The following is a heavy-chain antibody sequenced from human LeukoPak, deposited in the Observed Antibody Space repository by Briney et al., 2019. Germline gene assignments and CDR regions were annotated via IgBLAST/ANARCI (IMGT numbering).Heavy chain of an antibody. J-gene: IGHJ4*02. CDR2: INPNSGGT. V-gene: IGHV1-2*02. CDR3: ARMFGGNSGY. CDR1: GYTFTSYY. Sequence: GASVKVSFKASGYTFTSYYMHWVRQAPGQGLEWMGWINPNSGGTNYAQKFQGRVTMTRDTSISTAYMELSRLRSDDTAVYYCARMFGGNSGYWGQGTLVTVSS. D-gene: IGHD3-10*02.